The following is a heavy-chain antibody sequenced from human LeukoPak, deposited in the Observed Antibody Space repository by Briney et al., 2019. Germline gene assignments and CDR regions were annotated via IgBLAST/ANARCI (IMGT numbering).Heavy chain of an antibody. J-gene: IGHJ4*02. CDR3: AKRRYDSSGHFDS. V-gene: IGHV3-23*01. D-gene: IGHD3-22*01. CDR2: ISGSGSYT. Sequence: GGSLRLSCAASGFTVSDYSMTWVRQAPGKGLEWVSAISGSGSYTDYADSVKGRFTISKDNSKNSVYMRMSSLRAEDTALYYCAKRRYDSSGHFDSWGQGTLVTVSS. CDR1: GFTVSDYS.